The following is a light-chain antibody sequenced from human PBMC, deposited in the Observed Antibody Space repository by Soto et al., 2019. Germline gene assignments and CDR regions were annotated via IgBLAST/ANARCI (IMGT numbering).Light chain of an antibody. V-gene: IGKV1-9*01. Sequence: DIQMTQSPSSLSASVGDRVTITCQASQDISNYLAWYQQKPGKAPKLLIYAASTLQSGVPSRFSGSGSGTDFTLTISSLQPEDFATYYCQQLNSYPWTFGQGTKVDIK. CDR2: AAS. J-gene: IGKJ1*01. CDR3: QQLNSYPWT. CDR1: QDISNY.